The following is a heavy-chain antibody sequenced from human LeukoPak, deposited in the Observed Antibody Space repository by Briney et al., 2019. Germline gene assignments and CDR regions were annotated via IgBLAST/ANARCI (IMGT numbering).Heavy chain of an antibody. CDR3: ARWPYTAMVTKNDY. Sequence: ASVKVSCKASGYTFTGYYMHWVRQAPGQGLEWMGRINPNSGGTNYAQKFQGRVTMTRDTSISTAYMELSRLRSDDTAVYYCARWPYTAMVTKNDYWGQGTLSPSPQ. V-gene: IGHV1-2*06. CDR1: GYTFTGYY. CDR2: INPNSGGT. J-gene: IGHJ4*02. D-gene: IGHD5-18*01.